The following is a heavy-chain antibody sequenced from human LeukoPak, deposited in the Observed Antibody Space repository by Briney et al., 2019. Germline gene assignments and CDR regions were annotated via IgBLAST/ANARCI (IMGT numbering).Heavy chain of an antibody. CDR2: IYSGGST. V-gene: IGHV3-53*01. J-gene: IGHJ4*02. CDR3: AKDISSWFYFDY. D-gene: IGHD6-13*01. CDR1: GFTVSSNC. Sequence: GSLRLSCAASGFTVSSNCMSWVRQAPGKGLEWVSVIYSGGSTHYADSVKGRFTISRDNSKNTLYLQMNSLRAEDTAVYYCAKDISSWFYFDYWGQGTLVTVSS.